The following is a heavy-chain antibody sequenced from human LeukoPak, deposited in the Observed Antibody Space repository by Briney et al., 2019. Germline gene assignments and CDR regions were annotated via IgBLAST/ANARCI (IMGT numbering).Heavy chain of an antibody. D-gene: IGHD6-13*01. CDR3: ARDQGSSWRIDY. CDR2: ISYDGSNK. Sequence: PGGSLRLSCAASGFTFSSYAMHWVRQAPGKGLEWVAVISYDGSNKYYADSVKGRFTISRDNSKNTLYLQMNSLRAEDTAVYYCARDQGSSWRIDYWGQGTLATVSS. V-gene: IGHV3-30*04. CDR1: GFTFSSYA. J-gene: IGHJ4*02.